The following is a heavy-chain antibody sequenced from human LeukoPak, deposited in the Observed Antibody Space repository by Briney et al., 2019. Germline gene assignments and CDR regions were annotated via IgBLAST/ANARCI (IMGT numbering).Heavy chain of an antibody. CDR2: VSWNSGSI. CDR1: GFTFDDYA. V-gene: IGHV3-9*01. CDR3: AKDLFSYYGSGSPDY. Sequence: GGSLRLSCAASGFTFDDYAMHWVRQAPGKGLEWVSGVSWNSGSIGYADSVKGRFTISRDNAKNSLYLQMNSLRAEDTALYYCAKDLFSYYGSGSPDYWGQGTLVTVSS. J-gene: IGHJ4*02. D-gene: IGHD3-10*01.